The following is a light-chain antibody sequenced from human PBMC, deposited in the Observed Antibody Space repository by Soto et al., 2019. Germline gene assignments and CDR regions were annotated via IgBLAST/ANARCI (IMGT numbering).Light chain of an antibody. V-gene: IGLV2-14*01. CDR3: SSYTSSSTLGV. CDR2: DVS. CDR1: SRDVGGYNY. Sequence: QSALTQPASVSGSPGQSITISCTGTSRDVGGYNYVSWYQQHPGKAPKLMIYDVSNRPSGVSNRFSGSKSRNTASLTISGLQAEDEADYYCSSYTSSSTLGVFGTGTKVTVL. J-gene: IGLJ1*01.